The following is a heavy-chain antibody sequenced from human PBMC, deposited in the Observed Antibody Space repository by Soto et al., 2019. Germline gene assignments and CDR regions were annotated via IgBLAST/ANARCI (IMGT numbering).Heavy chain of an antibody. CDR1: GYTFTSYA. CDR2: INAGNGNT. Sequence: QVQLVQSGAEVKKPGASVKDSCKASGYTFTSYAMHWVRQAPGQRLEWMGWINAGNGNTKYSQKFQGRVTITRDTSASTAYMELSSLRSKDTAVYYCASSYSNYALIDYYYYGMDVWGQGTTVTVSS. V-gene: IGHV1-3*01. CDR3: ASSYSNYALIDYYYYGMDV. J-gene: IGHJ6*02. D-gene: IGHD4-4*01.